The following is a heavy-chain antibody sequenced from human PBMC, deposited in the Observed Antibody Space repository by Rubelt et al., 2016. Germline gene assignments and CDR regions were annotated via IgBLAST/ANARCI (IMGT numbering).Heavy chain of an antibody. D-gene: IGHD2-2*01. CDR2: IYYSGST. J-gene: IGHJ4*02. V-gene: IGHV4-59*08. Sequence: QVQLQESGPGLVKPSETLSLTCTVSGGSIGGYYWTWIRQPPGKGLEWIGYIYYSGSTYYNPSLKSRVTMSVDASKNQFSLNLSSVTAADTAVYYCASIGYCSRPSCDYWGQGTLVTVSS. CDR1: GGSIGGYY. CDR3: ASIGYCSRPSCDY.